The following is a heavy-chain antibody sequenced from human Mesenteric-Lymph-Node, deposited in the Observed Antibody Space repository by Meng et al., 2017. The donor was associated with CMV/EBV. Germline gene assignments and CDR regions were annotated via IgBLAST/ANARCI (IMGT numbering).Heavy chain of an antibody. J-gene: IGHJ6*02. CDR2: IYYSGST. D-gene: IGHD5-12*01. CDR3: ARETPPSGYEVYYYYAMDV. CDR1: GDSITSSSYY. Sequence: SETLSLTCTVSGDSITSSSYYWAWIRQPPGKGLEWIASIYYSGSTYYNPSLKSRVTISLDKSKNPFSLKLSSVTAADTAVYYCARETPPSGYEVYYYYAMDVWGQGTTVTVPS. V-gene: IGHV4-39*07.